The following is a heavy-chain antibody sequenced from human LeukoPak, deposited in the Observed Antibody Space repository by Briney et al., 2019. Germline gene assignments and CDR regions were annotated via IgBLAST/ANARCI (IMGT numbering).Heavy chain of an antibody. CDR2: VSPNSGNT. J-gene: IGHJ6*03. Sequence: ASVKVSCKASGYTFTSYDINWVRQAPGQGLEWMGWVSPNSGNTGYAQKFQGRVTITRNTSISTAYMELSSLRSEDTAVYYCARGAPDFWSVYYMDVWGKGTTVTVSS. V-gene: IGHV1-8*01. CDR3: ARGAPDFWSVYYMDV. CDR1: GYTFTSYD. D-gene: IGHD3-3*01.